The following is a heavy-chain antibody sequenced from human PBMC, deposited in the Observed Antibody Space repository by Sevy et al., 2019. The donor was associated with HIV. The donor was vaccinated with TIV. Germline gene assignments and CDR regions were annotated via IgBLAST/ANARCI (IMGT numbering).Heavy chain of an antibody. V-gene: IGHV3-7*01. J-gene: IGHJ3*02. CDR2: IKQDGSGK. CDR3: ATDLFSSSSADVFDI. CDR1: GFTFSTYW. D-gene: IGHD6-6*01. Sequence: GGSVRLSCAASGFTFSTYWMNWVRQAPGKGLEWVANIKQDGSGKNYVDSVKGRFTISRDNARNSLFLELNSLKVEDTAVYYCATDLFSSSSADVFDIWGQGTMVTVSS.